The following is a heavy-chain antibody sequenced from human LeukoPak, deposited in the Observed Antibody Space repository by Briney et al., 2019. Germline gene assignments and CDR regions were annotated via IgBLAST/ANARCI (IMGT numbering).Heavy chain of an antibody. D-gene: IGHD1-26*01. Sequence: GGSLRLSCAASGFAVSSNYMSWVRQAPGKGLEWVSVIYSGGSTYYADSVKGRFTISRDNSKNTLYLQMNSLRAEDTAVYYCASPRYSGSYYGFDYWGQGTLVTVSS. J-gene: IGHJ4*02. V-gene: IGHV3-53*01. CDR1: GFAVSSNY. CDR3: ASPRYSGSYYGFDY. CDR2: IYSGGST.